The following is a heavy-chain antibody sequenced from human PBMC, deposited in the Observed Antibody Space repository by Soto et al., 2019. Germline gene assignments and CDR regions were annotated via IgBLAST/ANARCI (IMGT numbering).Heavy chain of an antibody. CDR2: MDPNSGST. Sequence: XAVKVSCKASGYPFTTYDINWVRQAPGQGLEWLGWMDPNSGSTGYAQNFQCRITMTRNISRNTAHMELSSLQSEDTAVYYCARERKFDFWRKGLDVWGQGTTVTVSS. D-gene: IGHD3-3*01. CDR1: GYPFTTYD. J-gene: IGHJ6*02. V-gene: IGHV1-8*01. CDR3: ARERKFDFWRKGLDV.